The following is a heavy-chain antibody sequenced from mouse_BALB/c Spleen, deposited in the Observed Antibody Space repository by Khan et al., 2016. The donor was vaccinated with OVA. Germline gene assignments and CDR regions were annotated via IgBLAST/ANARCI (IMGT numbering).Heavy chain of an antibody. V-gene: IGHV1-69*02. CDR3: ARDQYGNYFYAMDY. CDR1: GYTFTSYW. CDR2: IDPSDSET. Sequence: VQLQQSGAELVKPGAPVKLSCKASGYTFTSYWMNWVKQRPGRGLEWIGRIDPSDSETHYNQKFKDKATLTGDKSSSTAYIQLSSLSSEDSADYYCARDQYGNYFYAMDYWGQGTSVTVSS. J-gene: IGHJ4*01. D-gene: IGHD2-10*02.